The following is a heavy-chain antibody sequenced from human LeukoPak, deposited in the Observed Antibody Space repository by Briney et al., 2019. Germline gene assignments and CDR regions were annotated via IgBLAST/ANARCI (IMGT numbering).Heavy chain of an antibody. J-gene: IGHJ4*02. CDR1: GFTVRTNY. CDR2: IHDDGST. D-gene: IGHD5-12*01. CDR3: AREENHIVTTSYYFDH. V-gene: IGHV3-53*01. Sequence: GGSLRLSCAASGFTVRTNYMSWVRQAPGKGLEWVSLIHDDGSTYYTDSVKGRFTISRDNSKNTLYLQMNSLRAEDTAVYYCAREENHIVTTSYYFDHWAREPWSLSPQ.